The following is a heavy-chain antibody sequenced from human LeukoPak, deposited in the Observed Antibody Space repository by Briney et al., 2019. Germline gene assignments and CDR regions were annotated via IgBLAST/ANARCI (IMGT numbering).Heavy chain of an antibody. CDR1: GGTFSSYA. CDR2: IIPIFGTA. J-gene: IGHJ4*02. V-gene: IGHV1-69*13. D-gene: IGHD3-10*01. CDR3: ATFSLGNGWFRELSGDY. Sequence: ASVKVSCKASGGTFSSYAISWVRQAPGQGLEWMGGIIPIFGTANYAQKFQGRVTITADESTSTAYMELSSLRSEDTAVYYCATFSLGNGWFRELSGDYWGQGTLVTVSS.